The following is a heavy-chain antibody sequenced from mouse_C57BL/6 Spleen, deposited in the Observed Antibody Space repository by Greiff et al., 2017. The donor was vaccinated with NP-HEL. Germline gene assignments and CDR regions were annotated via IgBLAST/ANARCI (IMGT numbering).Heavy chain of an antibody. Sequence: EVQLQESGGGLVQPGGSMKLSCAASGFTFSDAWMDWVRQSPEKGLEWVAEIRNKANNHATYYAESVKGRFTISRDDSKSSVYLQMNSLRAEDTGIYYCTSPIYYGNPFDYWGQGTTLTVSS. J-gene: IGHJ2*01. CDR1: GFTFSDAW. CDR2: IRNKANNHAT. V-gene: IGHV6-6*01. CDR3: TSPIYYGNPFDY. D-gene: IGHD2-1*01.